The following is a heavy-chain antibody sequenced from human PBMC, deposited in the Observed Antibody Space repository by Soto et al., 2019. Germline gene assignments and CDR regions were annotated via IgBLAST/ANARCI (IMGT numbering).Heavy chain of an antibody. V-gene: IGHV4-34*01. Sequence: SETLSLTCAVYGGSFSGYYWSWIRQPPGKGLEWIGEINHSGSTNYNPSLKSRVTISVDTSKNQFSPKLSSVTAADTAVYYCARLKGYYHDYWDQGTLVTVSS. J-gene: IGHJ4*02. CDR1: GGSFSGYY. CDR3: ARLKGYYHDY. CDR2: INHSGST. D-gene: IGHD3-22*01.